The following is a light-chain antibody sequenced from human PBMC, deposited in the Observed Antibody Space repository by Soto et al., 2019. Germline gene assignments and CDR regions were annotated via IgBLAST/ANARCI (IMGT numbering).Light chain of an antibody. CDR3: QQRNNWPLT. CDR2: VAS. V-gene: IGKV3-11*01. CDR1: QSVSSN. Sequence: ENGMNLFPAVLSESPGERATLSCRASQSVSSNLAWYQQKPGQAPRLLIYVASYRATGIPARFSGSGSGTDFTLTISSLEPEDFAVYYCQQRNNWPLTFGGGTKVDI. J-gene: IGKJ4*02.